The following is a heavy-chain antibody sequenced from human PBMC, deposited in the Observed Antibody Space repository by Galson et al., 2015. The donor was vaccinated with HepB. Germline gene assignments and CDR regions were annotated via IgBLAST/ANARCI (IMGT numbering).Heavy chain of an antibody. CDR1: GFTFSSYG. J-gene: IGHJ4*02. D-gene: IGHD4-17*01. Sequence: SLRLSCAASGFTFSSYGMHWVRQAPGKGLEWVAVIWYDGSNKYYADSVKGRFTISRDNSKNTLYLQMNSLRAEDTAVYYCARDGSYGDDPPTYYFDYWGQGALVTVSS. V-gene: IGHV3-33*01. CDR3: ARDGSYGDDPPTYYFDY. CDR2: IWYDGSNK.